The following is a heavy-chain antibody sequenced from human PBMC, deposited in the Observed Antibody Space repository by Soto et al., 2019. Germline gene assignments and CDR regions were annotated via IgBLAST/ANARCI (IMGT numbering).Heavy chain of an antibody. J-gene: IGHJ5*02. D-gene: IGHD2-2*01. CDR1: GFTFSSYG. CDR3: ARDRSPYCSSTSCYNWFDP. V-gene: IGHV3-33*01. CDR2: IWYDGSNK. Sequence: GGSLRLSCAASGFTFSSYGMHWVRQAPGKGLEWVAVIWYDGSNKYYADSVKGRFTISRDNSKNTLYLKMNSLRAEDTAVYYCARDRSPYCSSTSCYNWFDPWGQGTLVTVSS.